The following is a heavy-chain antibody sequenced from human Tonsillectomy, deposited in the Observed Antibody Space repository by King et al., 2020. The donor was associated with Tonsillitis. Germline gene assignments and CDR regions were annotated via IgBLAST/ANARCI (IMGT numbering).Heavy chain of an antibody. J-gene: IGHJ4*02. CDR1: GCSISSSRCY. D-gene: IGHD3-10*01. Sequence: QLQESGPGLVKPSETLSLTCTVSGCSISSSRCYWGWIRQPPGKGLEWIGSIYYSGSTYYNPSLKSRVTISVDTSKNQFSLKLSSVTAADKAVYYCARHSGSGSLPLYPFDYWGQGTLVTVSS. CDR3: ARHSGSGSLPLYPFDY. CDR2: IYYSGST. V-gene: IGHV4-39*01.